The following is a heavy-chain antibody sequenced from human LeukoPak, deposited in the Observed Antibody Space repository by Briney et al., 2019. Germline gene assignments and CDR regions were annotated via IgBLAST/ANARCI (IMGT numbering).Heavy chain of an antibody. V-gene: IGHV3-48*02. J-gene: IGHJ4*02. Sequence: PGGSLRLSCAASGFPFSSYSMNWVRQAPGKGLEWVSYISISGSTVYYADSVKGRFTISRDNSKSSLYLQMNSLRDEDTAVYYCARPHQDYVWGSPDYCGQGALFSASS. D-gene: IGHD3-16*01. CDR3: ARPHQDYVWGSPDY. CDR2: ISISGSTV. CDR1: GFPFSSYS.